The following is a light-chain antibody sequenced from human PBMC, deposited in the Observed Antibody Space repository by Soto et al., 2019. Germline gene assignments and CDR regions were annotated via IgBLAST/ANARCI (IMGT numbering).Light chain of an antibody. CDR3: KSYAGRHSYV. J-gene: IGLJ1*01. CDR1: KNDICVYDF. CDR2: EVV. V-gene: IGLV2-8*01. Sequence: QSPVTQHLTASVSIGQSVTVSCTGTKNDICVYDFVTWYPHHLDKAPRLIISEVVQQPSGVPDRFSGSKSDNTASLTVSRLQATDEADYFCKSYAGRHSYVFGRGTRSPA.